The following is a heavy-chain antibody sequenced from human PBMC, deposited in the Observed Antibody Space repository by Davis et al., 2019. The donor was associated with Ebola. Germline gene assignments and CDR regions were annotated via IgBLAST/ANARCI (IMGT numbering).Heavy chain of an antibody. D-gene: IGHD2-15*01. CDR3: AKDPVVVKGWIDN. J-gene: IGHJ4*02. CDR1: GITFGTYV. CDR2: ISSSGDS. V-gene: IGHV3-23*01. Sequence: PGGSLRLSCAASGITFGTYVMTWVRQVPGRGLEWVSSISSSGDSYYTNSVKGRSTISRDDSENTLYLQMNSLRAEDTAVYYCAKDPVVVKGWIDNWGQGTLVSVSA.